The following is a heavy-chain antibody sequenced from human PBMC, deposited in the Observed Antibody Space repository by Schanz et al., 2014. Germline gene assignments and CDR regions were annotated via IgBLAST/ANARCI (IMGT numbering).Heavy chain of an antibody. J-gene: IGHJ3*02. CDR2: IIPVLAIA. Sequence: QVQLVQSGAELRKPGTSVKVSCTASGGTFSSYTISWIRQAPGQGLEWMGRIIPVLAIADYAQKFQGRVTITADRSTSTAYMELSSLRSEDTAVYYCARGGGPEDVFDIWGQGTILTVSS. CDR3: ARGGGPEDVFDI. V-gene: IGHV1-69*09. CDR1: GGTFSSYT. D-gene: IGHD5-12*01.